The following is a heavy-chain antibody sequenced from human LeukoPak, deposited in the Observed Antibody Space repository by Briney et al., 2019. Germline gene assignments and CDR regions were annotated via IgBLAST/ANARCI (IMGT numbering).Heavy chain of an antibody. CDR2: IYYSGST. D-gene: IGHD6-13*01. CDR3: ARVRVAAAGLDY. CDR1: GGSISSYY. Sequence: SETLSLTCTVSGGSISSYYWSWIRQPPGKGLEWIGYIYYSGSTNYNPPLKSRVTISVDTPKKQFSLKLSAVTAADTAVYYCARVRVAAAGLDYWGQGTLVTVSS. V-gene: IGHV4-59*01. J-gene: IGHJ4*02.